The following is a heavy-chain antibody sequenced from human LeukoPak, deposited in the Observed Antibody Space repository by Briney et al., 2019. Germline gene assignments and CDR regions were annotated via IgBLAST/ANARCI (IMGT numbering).Heavy chain of an antibody. V-gene: IGHV3-23*01. Sequence: GGSLRLSCATSGFTFSSYAMSWVRQAPGKGLEWVSAIRGSGGSTYYADSVKGRFTISRDNSKNTLYLQMNSLRAEDTAVYYCAKGTSPYYYGMDVWGQGTTVTVS. CDR2: IRGSGGST. CDR1: GFTFSSYA. D-gene: IGHD1-7*01. J-gene: IGHJ6*02. CDR3: AKGTSPYYYGMDV.